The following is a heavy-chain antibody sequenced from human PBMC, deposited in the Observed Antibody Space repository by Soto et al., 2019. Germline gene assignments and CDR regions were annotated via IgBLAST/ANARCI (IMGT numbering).Heavy chain of an antibody. CDR2: ISANNGNT. Sequence: QVQLVQSGAEVKKPGASVKVSCKASGYTFTSYGISWVRQDPGQGLEWMGWISANNGNTKDAQNFQGRVTMTTDTSTSTAYMELRSLRSDDTAVYYWARAYSPGLCDPWGQGTLVTVSS. CDR1: GYTFTSYG. CDR3: ARAYSPGLCDP. V-gene: IGHV1-18*01. J-gene: IGHJ5*02. D-gene: IGHD2-15*01.